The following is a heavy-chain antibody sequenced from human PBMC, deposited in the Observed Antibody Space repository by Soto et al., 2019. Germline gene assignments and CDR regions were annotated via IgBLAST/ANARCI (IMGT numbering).Heavy chain of an antibody. V-gene: IGHV1-18*01. CDR2: ISAYNGNT. J-gene: IGHJ3*02. CDR3: ARRFLEWFDAFDI. CDR1: GYTSTGYG. Sequence: GASVKVSCKASGYTSTGYGISWVRQAPGQGLEWMGWISAYNGNTNYAQKLQGRVTMTTDTSTSTAYMELRSLRSDDTAVYYCARRFLEWFDAFDIWGQGTMVTVSS. D-gene: IGHD3-3*01.